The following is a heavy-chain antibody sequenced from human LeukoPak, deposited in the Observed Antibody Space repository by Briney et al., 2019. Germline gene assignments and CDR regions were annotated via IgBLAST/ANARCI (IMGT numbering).Heavy chain of an antibody. J-gene: IGHJ4*02. Sequence: GGSLRLSCAASGFTFSTYSINWVRQAPGKGLEWVSYIRSRDRTIYYADSVKGRFTISTDNAENSLYLQMNSLRTEDTAVYYCARDHRWGFDYWGRGTLVTVSS. CDR2: IRSRDRTI. D-gene: IGHD7-27*01. V-gene: IGHV3-48*01. CDR1: GFTFSTYS. CDR3: ARDHRWGFDY.